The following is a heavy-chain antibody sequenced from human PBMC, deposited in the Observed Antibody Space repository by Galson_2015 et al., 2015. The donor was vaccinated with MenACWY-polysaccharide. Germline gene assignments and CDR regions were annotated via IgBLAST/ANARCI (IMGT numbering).Heavy chain of an antibody. D-gene: IGHD6-13*01. J-gene: IGHJ4*02. CDR2: IKQDGSEK. Sequence: SLRLSCAASGFTFSGYWMSWVRQAPGRGLEWVANIKQDGSEKYYVDSVKGRFTISRDNAKNSLYLHLNSLRAEDTAMYYCARDRPTHQQLVEFDYWGQGTLV. V-gene: IGHV3-7*01. CDR1: GFTFSGYW. CDR3: ARDRPTHQQLVEFDY.